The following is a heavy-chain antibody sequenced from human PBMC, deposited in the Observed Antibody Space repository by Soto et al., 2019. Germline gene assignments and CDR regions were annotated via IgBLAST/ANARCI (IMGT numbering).Heavy chain of an antibody. CDR2: IKKDGSEQ. CDR3: ASGNYYNGMDV. D-gene: IGHD3-10*01. Sequence: AGGSLRLSCAASGFAFSNFWMTWVRQAPGKGLEWVANIKKDGSEQYYVDSVKGRFTVSRDNAKNSVDLQMNSLRPEDTAVYYCASGNYYNGMDVWGQGTTVPVSS. CDR1: GFAFSNFW. V-gene: IGHV3-7*01. J-gene: IGHJ6*02.